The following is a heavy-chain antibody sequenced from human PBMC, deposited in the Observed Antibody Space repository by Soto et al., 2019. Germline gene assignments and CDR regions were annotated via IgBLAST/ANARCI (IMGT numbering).Heavy chain of an antibody. V-gene: IGHV4-31*03. CDR3: ARWVEVSLDYFDY. CDR1: GGSISNGYYY. CDR2: IYHSGRT. J-gene: IGHJ4*02. Sequence: TLSLTCTVSGGSISNGYYYWSWVRQNPGKGLEWIGHIYHSGRTYYNPSLKSRVTISVDTSKNQFSLNLSSVTAADTAVYYCARWVEVSLDYFDYWGQGALVTVSS. D-gene: IGHD2-15*01.